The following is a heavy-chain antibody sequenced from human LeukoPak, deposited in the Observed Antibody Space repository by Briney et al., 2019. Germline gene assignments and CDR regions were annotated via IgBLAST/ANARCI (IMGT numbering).Heavy chain of an antibody. CDR1: GGSISSYC. D-gene: IGHD2-15*01. J-gene: IGHJ4*02. Sequence: PSETLFLTCTVSGGSISSYCWSWIRQPPGKGLEWIGYIYYSGSTNYNPSLKSRVTISVDTSKNQFSLKLSSVTAADTAVYYCARAVYCSGGSCYNFDYWGQGTLVTVSS. CDR2: IYYSGST. CDR3: ARAVYCSGGSCYNFDY. V-gene: IGHV4-59*01.